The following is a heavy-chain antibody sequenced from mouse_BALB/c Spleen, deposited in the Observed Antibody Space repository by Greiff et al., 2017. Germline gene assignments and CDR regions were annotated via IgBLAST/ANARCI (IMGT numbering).Heavy chain of an antibody. CDR2: ISSGSSTI. Sequence: EVKLMESGGGLVQPGGSRKLSCAASGFTFSSFGMHWVRQAPEKGLEWVAYISSGSSTIYYADTVKGRFTISRDNPKNTLFLQMTSLRSEDTAMYYCARSHYDYDLAWFAYWGQGTLVTVSA. CDR3: ARSHYDYDLAWFAY. V-gene: IGHV5-17*02. D-gene: IGHD2-4*01. J-gene: IGHJ3*01. CDR1: GFTFSSFG.